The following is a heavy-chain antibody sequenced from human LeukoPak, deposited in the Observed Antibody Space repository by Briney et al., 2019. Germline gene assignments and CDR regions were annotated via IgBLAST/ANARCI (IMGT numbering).Heavy chain of an antibody. CDR1: GFSFHDYT. J-gene: IGHJ4*02. Sequence: GGSLRLSCAASGFSFHDYTMHWVRQVPGKGLEWVSLISWDGDSTDYADSVKGRFTISRDNPKNLLFLQINSLRVEDTAVYYCARETPRRGETRDGYRWGQGTVVTVSS. CDR3: ARETPRRGETRDGYR. V-gene: IGHV3-43*01. D-gene: IGHD5-24*01. CDR2: ISWDGDST.